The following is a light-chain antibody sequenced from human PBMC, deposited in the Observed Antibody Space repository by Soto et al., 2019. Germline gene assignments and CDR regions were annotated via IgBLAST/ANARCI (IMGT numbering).Light chain of an antibody. Sequence: DIQMTQSPSSLSASVGDRVTITCRASQDIGPYLAWYQQKSGRVPELLIYSASTLQSGVPSRFSGSGSGADFSLTISGLQPEDAATYCCQKYDSGPLTFGGGTKVEI. V-gene: IGKV1-27*01. CDR1: QDIGPY. CDR3: QKYDSGPLT. J-gene: IGKJ4*01. CDR2: SAS.